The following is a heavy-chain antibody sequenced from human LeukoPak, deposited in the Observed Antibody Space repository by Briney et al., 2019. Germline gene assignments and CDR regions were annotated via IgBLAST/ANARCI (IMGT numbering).Heavy chain of an antibody. D-gene: IGHD3-9*01. Sequence: GGSLRLSCAASGFTFSSYEMNWVRQAPGKGLEWVSYISSSGSTIYYADSVKGRFTISRDNAKNTLYLQMNSLRAEDTAVYYCARALYDIFDYWGQGTLVTVSS. V-gene: IGHV3-48*03. CDR2: ISSSGSTI. CDR1: GFTFSSYE. CDR3: ARALYDIFDY. J-gene: IGHJ4*02.